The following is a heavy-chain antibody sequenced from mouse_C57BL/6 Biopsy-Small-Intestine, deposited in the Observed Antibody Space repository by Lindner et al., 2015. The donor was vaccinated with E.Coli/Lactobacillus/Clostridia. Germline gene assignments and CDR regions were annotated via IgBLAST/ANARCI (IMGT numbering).Heavy chain of an antibody. D-gene: IGHD4-1*01. Sequence: VQLQESGPVLVKPGALVKMSCKASGYTFTDYYMNWVKQSHGKSLEWIGVINPYNGGTSYNQKFKGKATLTVDKSSSTAYMELNSLTSEDSAVYYCARRLTGTGYFDVWGTGTTVTVSS. CDR2: INPYNGGT. J-gene: IGHJ1*03. CDR1: GYTFTDYY. CDR3: ARRLTGTGYFDV. V-gene: IGHV1-19*01.